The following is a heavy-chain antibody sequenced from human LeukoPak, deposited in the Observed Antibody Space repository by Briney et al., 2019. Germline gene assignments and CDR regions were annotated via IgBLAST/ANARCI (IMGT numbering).Heavy chain of an antibody. D-gene: IGHD6-13*01. Sequence: GGSLRLSCAASGFTFSSYAMSWVRQAPGKGLEWVSAISGSGGSTYYADSVKGRFTISKDNSKNTLYLQMNSLRAEDTAVYYCAKVGWRQQLAISQAYFDYWGQGTLVTVSS. V-gene: IGHV3-23*01. J-gene: IGHJ4*02. CDR2: ISGSGGST. CDR3: AKVGWRQQLAISQAYFDY. CDR1: GFTFSSYA.